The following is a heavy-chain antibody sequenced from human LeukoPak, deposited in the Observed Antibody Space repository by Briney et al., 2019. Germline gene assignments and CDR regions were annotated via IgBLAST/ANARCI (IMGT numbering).Heavy chain of an antibody. CDR1: GGSFSGYY. V-gene: IGHV4-34*01. Sequence: SETLSLTCAVYGGSFSGYYWSWIRQPPGKGLEWIGEINHSGSTNYNPSLKSRVTISVDTSKNQFSLKLSSVTAADTAVYYCARGKGPLRPSFYYYYGMDVWGQGTTATVSS. CDR2: INHSGST. J-gene: IGHJ6*02. CDR3: ARGKGPLRPSFYYYYGMDV. D-gene: IGHD3-3*01.